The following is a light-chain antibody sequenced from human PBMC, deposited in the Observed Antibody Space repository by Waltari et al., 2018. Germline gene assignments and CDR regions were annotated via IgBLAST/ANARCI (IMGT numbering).Light chain of an antibody. CDR3: QQYYSNPIT. J-gene: IGKJ5*01. Sequence: DIVMTQSPDSLAVSLGERATINCKSSQSILYSKNYLAWYQQKPGQPPKLLIYWASTREFGVPDRCRGSGSGADFTLTISSLQAEDVAVYFCQQYYSNPITFGQGTRLEIK. V-gene: IGKV4-1*01. CDR1: QSILYSKNY. CDR2: WAS.